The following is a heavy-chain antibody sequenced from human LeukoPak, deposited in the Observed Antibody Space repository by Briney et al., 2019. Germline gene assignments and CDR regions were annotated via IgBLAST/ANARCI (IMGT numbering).Heavy chain of an antibody. J-gene: IGHJ4*02. Sequence: AGGSLRHSCAVSGITLSNYGMSWVRQAPGKGLEWVAGISGSGGRTNYADSVKGRFTISRDNPKNTLYLQMNSLRAEDTAVYFCAKRGVVIRVILVGFHKEAYYFDSWGQGALVTVSS. CDR1: GITLSNYG. CDR2: ISGSGGRT. V-gene: IGHV3-23*01. D-gene: IGHD3-22*01. CDR3: AKRGVVIRVILVGFHKEAYYFDS.